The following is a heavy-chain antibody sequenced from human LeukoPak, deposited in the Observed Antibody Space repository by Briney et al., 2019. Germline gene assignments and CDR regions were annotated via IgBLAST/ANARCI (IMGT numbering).Heavy chain of an antibody. CDR3: ARGPGGLRLGHPNDY. J-gene: IGHJ4*02. V-gene: IGHV4-34*01. D-gene: IGHD3-16*01. Sequence: SETLSLTCAVYGESFSGYYWSWIRQPPGKGLEWIGEINHSGSTNYNPSLKSRVTISVDTSKNQFSLKLSSVTAADTAVYHCARGPGGLRLGHPNDYWGQGTLVTVSS. CDR2: INHSGST. CDR1: GESFSGYY.